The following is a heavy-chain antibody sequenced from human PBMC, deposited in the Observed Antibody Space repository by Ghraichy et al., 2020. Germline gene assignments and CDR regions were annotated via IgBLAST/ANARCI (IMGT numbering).Heavy chain of an antibody. J-gene: IGHJ6*02. CDR1: GDMFPSYA. CDR2: IRPNNGYT. D-gene: IGHD3-3*01. V-gene: IGHV1-18*01. CDR3: ARAFPDSDFCSEVDRASSYYVLDL. Sequence: ASVKVSCRASGDMFPSYAINWVRQARGQGLEWMGWIRPNNGYTKYAEELQGRVTMTTDRSTSTVNMELRGLISDDTAVYYCARAFPDSDFCSEVDRASSYYVLDLWGQGTTVTVSS.